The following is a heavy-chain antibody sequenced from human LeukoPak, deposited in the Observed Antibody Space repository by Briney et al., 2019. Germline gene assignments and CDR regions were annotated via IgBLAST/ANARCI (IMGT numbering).Heavy chain of an antibody. D-gene: IGHD3-22*01. CDR3: ARGAHYYYDSSGYSYGDDY. J-gene: IGHJ4*02. Sequence: GGSLRLSCAASGFTFTNYNMNWVRQAPGKGLEGGSSISSSSSYIYYADSVKGRFTISRDNAKNSLYLQMNSLSAEDTAVYYCARGAHYYYDSSGYSYGDDYWGQGTLVTVSS. CDR2: ISSSSSYI. CDR1: GFTFTNYN. V-gene: IGHV3-21*01.